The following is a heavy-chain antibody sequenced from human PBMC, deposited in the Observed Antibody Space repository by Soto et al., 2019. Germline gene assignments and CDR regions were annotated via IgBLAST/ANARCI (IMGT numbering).Heavy chain of an antibody. J-gene: IGHJ4*02. CDR2: ISSNGGST. D-gene: IGHD1-1*01. CDR1: GFTFSSYT. V-gene: IGHV3-64D*08. Sequence: GGSLRLSCSASGFTFSSYTMHWVRQAPGKGLEYVSAISSNGGSTYYADSVKGRFTISRDNSKNTLYLQMSSLRAEDTAVYYCVNLGNDGYRGGIDYWGQGTLVTVSS. CDR3: VNLGNDGYRGGIDY.